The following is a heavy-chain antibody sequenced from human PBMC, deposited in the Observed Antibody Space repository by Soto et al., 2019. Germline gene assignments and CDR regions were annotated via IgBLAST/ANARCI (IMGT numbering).Heavy chain of an antibody. D-gene: IGHD2-8*01. Sequence: QVQLVQSGAEVKKPGASVKVSCKASGYTFTSYAMHWVRQAPGQRLEWMGWINAGNGNTKYSQKFQGRVTITRDTSASTAYMELSSLRSEDTAVYYCARGDTVYLWFDPWGQGTLVTVSS. CDR3: ARGDTVYLWFDP. V-gene: IGHV1-3*01. CDR1: GYTFTSYA. CDR2: INAGNGNT. J-gene: IGHJ5*02.